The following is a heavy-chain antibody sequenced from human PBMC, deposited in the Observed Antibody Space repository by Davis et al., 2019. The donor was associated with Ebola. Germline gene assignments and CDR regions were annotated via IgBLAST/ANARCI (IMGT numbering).Heavy chain of an antibody. J-gene: IGHJ3*02. CDR3: AKDTSNIWFDI. CDR1: GFIFRSYA. V-gene: IGHV3-23*01. Sequence: GESLKISCAASGFIFRSYAMSWVRQAPGKGLEWVSTFGTSGDTYYADSVKGRFTISRDNSKNTLYLQMNGLRVDDTAIYYCAKDTSNIWFDIWGQGTMVTVSS. D-gene: IGHD1-26*01. CDR2: FGTSGDT.